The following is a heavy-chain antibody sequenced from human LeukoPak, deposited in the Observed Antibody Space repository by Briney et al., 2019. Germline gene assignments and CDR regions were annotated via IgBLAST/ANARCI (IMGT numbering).Heavy chain of an antibody. CDR2: INHSGST. Sequence: SETLSLTCAVYGGSFSGYYWSWIRQPPGKGLEWIGEINHSGSTYYNPSLKSRVTISVDTSKNQFSLKLSSVTAADTAVYYCARPPGYSSGWYSPGYYYYGMDVWGQGTTVTVSS. V-gene: IGHV4-34*01. D-gene: IGHD6-19*01. J-gene: IGHJ6*02. CDR3: ARPPGYSSGWYSPGYYYYGMDV. CDR1: GGSFSGYY.